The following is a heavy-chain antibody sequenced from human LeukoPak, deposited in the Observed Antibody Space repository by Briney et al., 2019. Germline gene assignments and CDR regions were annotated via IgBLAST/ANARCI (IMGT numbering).Heavy chain of an antibody. CDR3: ARDGYDDYGDYIRY. Sequence: PGGSLRLSCAASGFTFSSYAMSWVRQAPGKGLEWVSAISGSGGSTYYADSVKGRFTISRDNSKNTLYLQMNSLRAEDTAVYYCARDGYDDYGDYIRYWGQGTLVTVSS. J-gene: IGHJ4*02. D-gene: IGHD4-17*01. CDR2: ISGSGGST. CDR1: GFTFSSYA. V-gene: IGHV3-23*01.